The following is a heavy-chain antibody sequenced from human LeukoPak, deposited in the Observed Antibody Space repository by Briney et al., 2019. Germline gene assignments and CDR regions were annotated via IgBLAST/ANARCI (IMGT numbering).Heavy chain of an antibody. CDR3: ARDQHILATIQLDADY. J-gene: IGHJ4*02. Sequence: GGSLRLSCAASGFTFSSYSMNWVRQAPGKGLEWVSSISSSSSYIYYADSVKGRFTISRDNAKNSLFLQMNTLRAEDTAVYYCARDQHILATIQLDADYWGQGTLVTVSS. V-gene: IGHV3-21*01. CDR1: GFTFSSYS. CDR2: ISSSSSYI. D-gene: IGHD5-12*01.